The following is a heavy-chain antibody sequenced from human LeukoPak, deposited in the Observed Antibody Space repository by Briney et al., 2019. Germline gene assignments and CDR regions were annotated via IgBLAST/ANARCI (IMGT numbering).Heavy chain of an antibody. CDR1: GGSISSGSYY. V-gene: IGHV4-61*02. J-gene: IGHJ6*03. D-gene: IGHD2-8*02. Sequence: SETLSLTCTVSGGSISSGSYYWSWIRQPAGKGLEWIGRIYTSGSTNYNPSLKSRVTISVDTSKNQFSLKLSSVTAADTAVYYCARASGGWVYYYYYMDVWGKGTTVTISS. CDR2: IYTSGST. CDR3: ARASGGWVYYYYYMDV.